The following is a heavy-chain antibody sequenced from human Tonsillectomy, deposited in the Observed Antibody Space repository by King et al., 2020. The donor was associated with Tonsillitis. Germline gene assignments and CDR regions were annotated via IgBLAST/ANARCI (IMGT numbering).Heavy chain of an antibody. CDR3: AKLYDILTPFDY. V-gene: IGHV4-59*01. CDR1: GGSISSYY. CDR2: IYYSGST. J-gene: IGHJ4*02. Sequence: VQLQESGPGLVKPSETLSLTCTVSGGSISSYYWSWIRQPPGKGLEWIGYIYYSGSTNYNPSLKSRVTISVDTSKNQFSLKLSSVTAADTAVYYCAKLYDILTPFDYWGQGTLVTVSS. D-gene: IGHD3-9*01.